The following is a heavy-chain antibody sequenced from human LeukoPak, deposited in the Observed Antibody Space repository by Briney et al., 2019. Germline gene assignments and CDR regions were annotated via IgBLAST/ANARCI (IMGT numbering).Heavy chain of an antibody. CDR3: ASRVYGGYDSPYYFDY. CDR1: GGSISSGDFY. CDR2: TYYSGST. D-gene: IGHD5-12*01. Sequence: PSETLSLTCTVSGGSISSGDFYWNWIRQPPGKGLEWIGSTYYSGSTYYNPSLKSRVTISVDTSKNQFSLKLSSVTAADTAVYYCASRVYGGYDSPYYFDYWGQGTLVTVSS. J-gene: IGHJ4*02. V-gene: IGHV4-39*01.